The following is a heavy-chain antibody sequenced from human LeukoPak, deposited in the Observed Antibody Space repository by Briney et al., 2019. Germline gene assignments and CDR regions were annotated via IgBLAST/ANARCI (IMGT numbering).Heavy chain of an antibody. J-gene: IGHJ4*02. Sequence: PSETLSLTCAVYGGSFSGYYWSWIRQPPGKGLEWIGEINHSGSTNYNPSLKSRVTISVDTSKNQFSLKLSSVTAADTAVYYCARGRVGRYSSGNYYFYYFDYWGQGTLVTVSS. V-gene: IGHV4-34*01. CDR2: INHSGST. CDR3: ARGRVGRYSSGNYYFYYFDY. D-gene: IGHD3-22*01. CDR1: GGSFSGYY.